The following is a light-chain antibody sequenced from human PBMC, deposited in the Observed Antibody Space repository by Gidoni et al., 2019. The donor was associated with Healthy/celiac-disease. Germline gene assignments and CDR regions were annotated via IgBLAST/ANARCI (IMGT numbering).Light chain of an antibody. J-gene: IGKJ2*03. CDR3: QQSYSTPYS. CDR1: QSISSY. CDR2: AAS. Sequence: DIQMTQSPSSLSASVGDRVTITCRASQSISSYLNWYQQKPGNAPKLLIYAASSLQSGVPSRFSSSGSGTDFTLTSSSLQPEDFATYYCQQSYSTPYSFGQGTKLEIK. V-gene: IGKV1-39*01.